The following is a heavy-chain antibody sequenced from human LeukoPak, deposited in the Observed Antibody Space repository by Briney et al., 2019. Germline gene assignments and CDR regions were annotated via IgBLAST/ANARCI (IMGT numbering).Heavy chain of an antibody. Sequence: GGSLRLSCAASGFTFSSYAMSWVRQAPGKGLEWVSAISGSGGSTYYADSVKGRFTISRDNAKNSLYLQMNSLRAEDTAVYYCARGRSSSGLIDYWGQGTLVTVSS. CDR2: ISGSGGST. J-gene: IGHJ4*02. V-gene: IGHV3-23*01. CDR1: GFTFSSYA. D-gene: IGHD6-19*01. CDR3: ARGRSSSGLIDY.